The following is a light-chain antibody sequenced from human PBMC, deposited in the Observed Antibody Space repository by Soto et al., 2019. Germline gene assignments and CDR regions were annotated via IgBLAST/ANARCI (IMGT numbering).Light chain of an antibody. CDR1: QDITTY. CDR3: QQYDSLPLS. V-gene: IGKV1-33*01. Sequence: DIQLTQSPSSLSASVGDRVTITCQASQDITTYSNWYQHQPGKAPKLLINDASILETGVPSRFSGTGSGTDFTFIISSLQPEDIATYYCQQYDSLPLSFGPGTKVEI. CDR2: DAS. J-gene: IGKJ3*01.